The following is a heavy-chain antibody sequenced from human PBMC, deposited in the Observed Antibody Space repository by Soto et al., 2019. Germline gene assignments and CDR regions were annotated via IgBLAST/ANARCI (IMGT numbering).Heavy chain of an antibody. Sequence: SETLSLTCSVSGGFVSSSSYSWGWIRQSPGKGLEWIGTIYSSENTYYNPSLLSRVTISVDTSKNEFSLRLSSVTAADTAVYYCARGLITGSHYSGGWYYFASWGQGTQVTVSS. CDR2: IYSSENT. J-gene: IGHJ4*02. V-gene: IGHV4-39*01. CDR1: GGFVSSSSYS. D-gene: IGHD6-19*01. CDR3: ARGLITGSHYSGGWYYFAS.